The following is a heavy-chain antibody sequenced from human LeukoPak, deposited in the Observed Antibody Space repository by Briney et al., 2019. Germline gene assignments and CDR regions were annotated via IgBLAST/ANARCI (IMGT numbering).Heavy chain of an antibody. CDR2: ISSSGSTI. J-gene: IGHJ6*02. V-gene: IGHV3-11*01. D-gene: IGHD2-2*01. CDR3: ARTCGCSSTSCYFCYYGMDV. Sequence: GGSLRLSCAASGFTFSDYYMSWIRQAPGKGLEWVSYISSSGSTIYYADSVKGRFTISRDNAKNSLYLQMNSLRAEHTAVYYCARTCGCSSTSCYFCYYGMDVWGQGTTVTVSS. CDR1: GFTFSDYY.